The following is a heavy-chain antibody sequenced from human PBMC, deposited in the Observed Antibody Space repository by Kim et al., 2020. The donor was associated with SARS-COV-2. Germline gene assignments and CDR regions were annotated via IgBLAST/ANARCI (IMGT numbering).Heavy chain of an antibody. V-gene: IGHV4-34*01. CDR2: INHSGST. Sequence: SETLSLTCAVYGGSFSGYYWSWIRQPPGKGLEWIGEINHSGSTNYNPSLKSRVTISVDTSKNQFSLKLSSVTAADTAVYYCARGRITMVRGVIHYYYYMDVWGKGTTVTVSS. CDR3: ARGRITMVRGVIHYYYYMDV. D-gene: IGHD3-10*01. CDR1: GGSFSGYY. J-gene: IGHJ6*03.